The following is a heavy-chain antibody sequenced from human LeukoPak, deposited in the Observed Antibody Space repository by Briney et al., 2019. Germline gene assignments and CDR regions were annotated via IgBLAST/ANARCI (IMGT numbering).Heavy chain of an antibody. CDR2: IHSSGIT. Sequence: SETLSLTCSVSGAAVSAYFWSWIRQPPGRGLEWIGYIHSSGITKYNPSLKGRVTVSVDTSKNQFSLKVMSVTSADTAVYYCARDPAGDYGYWGQGTLVTISS. CDR3: ARDPAGDYGY. CDR1: GAAVSAYF. D-gene: IGHD4-17*01. J-gene: IGHJ4*02. V-gene: IGHV4-59*02.